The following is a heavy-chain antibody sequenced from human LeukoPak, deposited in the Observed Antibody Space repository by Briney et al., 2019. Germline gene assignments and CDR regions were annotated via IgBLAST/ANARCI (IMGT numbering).Heavy chain of an antibody. V-gene: IGHV4-61*01. CDR2: IYYTGST. D-gene: IGHD4-11*01. CDR3: AAYSNYWRDY. CDR1: GGSVSSGSYY. J-gene: IGHJ4*02. Sequence: SETLSLTCTVSGGSVSSGSYYWSWIRQPPGKGLEWIGYIYYTGSTNYNPSLKSRVTISVDTPKNQFSLKVNSVTAADTAVYYCAAYSNYWRDYWGQGTLSPSPQ.